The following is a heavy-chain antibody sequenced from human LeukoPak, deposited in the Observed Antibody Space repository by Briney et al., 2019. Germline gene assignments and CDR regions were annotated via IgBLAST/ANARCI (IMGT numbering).Heavy chain of an antibody. CDR1: GGSISSYY. D-gene: IGHD1-26*01. CDR2: IYTSGST. CDR3: ARELVGATDYYYYYYYMDV. V-gene: IGHV4-4*07. Sequence: SETLSLTCTVSGGSISSYYWSWIRQPAGKGLVWIWRIYTSGSTNYNPSLKSRVTMSVDTSKNQFSLKLSSVTAADTAVYYCARELVGATDYYYYYYYMDVWGKGTTVTVSS. J-gene: IGHJ6*03.